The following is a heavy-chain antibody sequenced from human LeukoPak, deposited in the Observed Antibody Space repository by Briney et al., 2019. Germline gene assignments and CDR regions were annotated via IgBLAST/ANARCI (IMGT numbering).Heavy chain of an antibody. Sequence: SETLSLTCAVSGGSISSGGYSWSWIRQPPGKGLEWIGYIYHSGSTNYNPSLKSRVTISVDTSKNQFSLKLSSVSAADTAVYYCARFKQLVVFDYWSQGTLVTVSS. CDR3: ARFKQLVVFDY. V-gene: IGHV4-30-2*02. CDR2: IYHSGST. J-gene: IGHJ4*02. D-gene: IGHD6-13*01. CDR1: GGSISSGGYS.